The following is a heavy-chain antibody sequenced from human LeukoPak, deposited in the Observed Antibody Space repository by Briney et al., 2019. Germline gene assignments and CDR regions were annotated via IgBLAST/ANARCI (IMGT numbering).Heavy chain of an antibody. D-gene: IGHD4-17*01. V-gene: IGHV3-30-3*01. CDR2: ISYDGSNK. J-gene: IGHJ4*02. CDR3: ARDGLSYGEKLDY. CDR1: GFTFSSYA. Sequence: PGRSLRLSCAASGFTFSSYAMHWVRQAPGKGLEWVAVISYDGSNKYYADSVKGRFTISRDNSKNTLYLQMNSLRAEDTAVYYCARDGLSYGEKLDYWGQGTLVTVSS.